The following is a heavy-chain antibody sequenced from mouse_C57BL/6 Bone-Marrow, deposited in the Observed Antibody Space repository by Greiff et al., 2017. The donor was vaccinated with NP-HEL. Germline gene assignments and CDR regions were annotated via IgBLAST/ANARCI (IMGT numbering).Heavy chain of an antibody. D-gene: IGHD2-3*01. V-gene: IGHV14-4*01. CDR2: IDPENGDT. J-gene: IGHJ3*01. Sequence: VQLQQSGAELVRPGASVKLSCTASGFNIKDDYMHWVKQRPEQGLEWIGWIDPENGDTEYASKFQGKATITAETSSNTAYLQLSSLTSEDTAVYYCTSYDGYSWFAYWGQGTLVTVSA. CDR1: GFNIKDDY. CDR3: TSYDGYSWFAY.